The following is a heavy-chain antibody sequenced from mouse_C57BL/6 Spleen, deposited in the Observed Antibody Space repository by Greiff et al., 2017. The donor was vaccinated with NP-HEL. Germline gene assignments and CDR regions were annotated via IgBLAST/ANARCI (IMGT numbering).Heavy chain of an antibody. J-gene: IGHJ3*01. CDR1: GYTFTSYG. D-gene: IGHD3-2*02. CDR2: IYPRSGNT. V-gene: IGHV1-81*01. CDR3: APTAQATPFAY. Sequence: VQLQQSGAELARPGASVKLSCKASGYTFTSYGISWVKQRTGQGLEWIGEIYPRSGNTYYNEKFKGKATLTADKSSSTAYMELRSLPSEDSAVYFCAPTAQATPFAYWGQGTLVTVSA.